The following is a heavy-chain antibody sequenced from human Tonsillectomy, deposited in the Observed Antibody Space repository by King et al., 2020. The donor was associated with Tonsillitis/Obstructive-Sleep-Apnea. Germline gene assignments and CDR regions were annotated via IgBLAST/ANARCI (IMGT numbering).Heavy chain of an antibody. CDR2: INPGKGNT. CDR1: GFPFSAYA. D-gene: IGHD2-15*01. J-gene: IGHJ4*02. V-gene: IGHV1-3*01. Sequence: QLVQSGAEVKKPGASVKVSCKTSGFPFSAYAVHWVRQAPGHRLEWMGWINPGKGNTKYSEKFKGRVTFTRDTSASTVYMELISLKSEDTAIYYCASPVTVCATCYSQWGQGTRVTVSS. CDR3: ASPVTVCATCYSQ.